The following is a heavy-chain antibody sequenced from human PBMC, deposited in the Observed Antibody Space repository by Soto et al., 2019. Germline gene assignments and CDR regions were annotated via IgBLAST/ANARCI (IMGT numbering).Heavy chain of an antibody. CDR3: VAFDYGDDPRY. CDR2: INHSGRT. Sequence: QVQLQQWGAGLLKPSETLSLTCAVYGGSFSGYYWSWVRQSPRKGLEWSGEINHSGRTNYNPSLKRRLTISVGTSKKQFSLKLSSVTAADTALYYCVAFDYGDDPRYWGQGTLVTVSS. J-gene: IGHJ4*02. V-gene: IGHV4-34*01. CDR1: GGSFSGYY. D-gene: IGHD4-17*01.